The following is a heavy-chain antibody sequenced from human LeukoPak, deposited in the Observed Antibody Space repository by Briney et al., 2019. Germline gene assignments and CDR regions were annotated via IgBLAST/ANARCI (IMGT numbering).Heavy chain of an antibody. J-gene: IGHJ6*03. CDR2: IKQDGSEK. CDR3: ARDWCGSSGWKYYYYYYMDV. Sequence: GGSLRLSCAASGFTFSNAWMSWVRQAPGKGPEWVANIKQDGSEKYYVDSVKGRFTISRDNAKNSLYLQMNSLRAEDTAVYYCARDWCGSSGWKYYYYYYMDVWGKGTTVTVSS. CDR1: GFTFSNAW. V-gene: IGHV3-7*01. D-gene: IGHD6-19*01.